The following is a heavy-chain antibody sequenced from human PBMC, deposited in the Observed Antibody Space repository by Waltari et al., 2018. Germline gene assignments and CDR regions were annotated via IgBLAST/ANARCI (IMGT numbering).Heavy chain of an antibody. Sequence: QVQLQESGPGLVKPSQTLSLTCTVSGGSISRGSYYWSWIRQPAGKGLEWIGRIYTSGSTNYNPSLKSRVTISVDTSKNQFSLKLSSVTAADTAVYYCASVYCSGGSCYFDYWGQGTLVTVSS. CDR3: ASVYCSGGSCYFDY. V-gene: IGHV4-61*02. J-gene: IGHJ4*02. CDR2: IYTSGST. CDR1: GGSISRGSYY. D-gene: IGHD2-15*01.